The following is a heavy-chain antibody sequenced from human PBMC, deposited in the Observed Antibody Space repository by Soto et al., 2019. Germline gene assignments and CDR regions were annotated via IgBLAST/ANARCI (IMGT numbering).Heavy chain of an antibody. Sequence: GGSLRLSCAASGFTVSSNYMSWVRQAPGKGLEWVSVIYSGGSTYYADSVKGRFTISRHNSKNTLYLQMNSLRAEDTAVYYCARDRALDYGDYYYYYYMDVWGKGTTVTVSS. CDR3: ARDRALDYGDYYYYYYMDV. V-gene: IGHV3-53*04. D-gene: IGHD4-17*01. CDR1: GFTVSSNY. CDR2: IYSGGST. J-gene: IGHJ6*03.